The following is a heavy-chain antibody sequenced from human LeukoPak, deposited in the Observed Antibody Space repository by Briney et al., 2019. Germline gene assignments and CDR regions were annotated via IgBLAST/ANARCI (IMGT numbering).Heavy chain of an antibody. CDR1: GFTFGSYA. V-gene: IGHV3-23*01. J-gene: IGHJ4*02. D-gene: IGHD6-19*01. CDR2: ISGSGGST. CDR3: AKVYSSGWYVR. Sequence: PGGSLRLSCAASGFTFGSYAMSWVRQAPGKGLEWVSTISGSGGSTYYADSVKGRFTISRDNSKNTLYLQMNSLRAEDTAVYYCAKVYSSGWYVRWGQGTLVTVSS.